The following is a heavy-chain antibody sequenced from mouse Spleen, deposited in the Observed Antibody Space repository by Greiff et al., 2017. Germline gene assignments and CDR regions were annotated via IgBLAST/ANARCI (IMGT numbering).Heavy chain of an antibody. CDR2: INPSNGGT. CDR3: TVWLYYFDY. V-gene: IGHV1S81*02. Sequence: VQLQQSGAELVKPGASVKLSCKASGYTFTSYYMYWVKQRPGQGLEWIGEINPSNGGTNFNEKFKSKATLTVDKSSSTAYMQLSSLTSEDSAVYYCTVWLYYFDYWGQGTTLTVSS. CDR1: GYTFTSYY. D-gene: IGHD2-10*02. J-gene: IGHJ2*01.